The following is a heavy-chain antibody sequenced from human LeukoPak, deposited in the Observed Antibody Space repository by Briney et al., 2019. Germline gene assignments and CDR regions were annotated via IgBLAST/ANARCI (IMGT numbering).Heavy chain of an antibody. CDR1: GYSISSGYY. J-gene: IGHJ3*02. CDR2: IYHSGST. D-gene: IGHD1-26*01. Sequence: SETLPLTCAVSGYSISSGYYWGWIRQPPGKGLEWIGSIYHSGSTYYNPSLKNRVTISVDTSKNQFSLKLSSVTAADTAVYYCARDRSGSYYGHDAFDIWGQGTMVTVSS. CDR3: ARDRSGSYYGHDAFDI. V-gene: IGHV4-38-2*02.